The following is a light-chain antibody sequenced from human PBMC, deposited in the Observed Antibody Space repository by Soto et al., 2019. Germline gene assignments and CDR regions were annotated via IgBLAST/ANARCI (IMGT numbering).Light chain of an antibody. Sequence: QSVLTQPASVSGSPGQSITISCTGTSSDVGGYNYVSWYQQHPGKASKLMIYDVSNRPSGVSNRFSGSKSGNTASLTITGIQAEDEADYYCSSYTSSSTRLYVFGTGTKLTVL. V-gene: IGLV2-14*01. CDR2: DVS. CDR1: SSDVGGYNY. CDR3: SSYTSSSTRLYV. J-gene: IGLJ1*01.